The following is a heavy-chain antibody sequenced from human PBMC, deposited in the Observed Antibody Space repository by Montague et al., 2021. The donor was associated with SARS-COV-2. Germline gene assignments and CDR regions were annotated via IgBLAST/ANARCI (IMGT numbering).Heavy chain of an antibody. CDR2: LHHREST. Sequence: SETLSLTCTVSGDVELRRSSEDYTPELQSHRVHLCRLLHHRESTYYNPSLKSRVTISVDTSKNQFTLKLSSVTAADTAVYYCARDCYDYGSGSYQRWFDPWGKGTLVTVSS. V-gene: IGHV4-38-2*02. D-gene: IGHD3-10*01. CDR3: ARDCYDYGSGSYQRWFDP. CDR1: GDVELRRSS. J-gene: IGHJ5*02.